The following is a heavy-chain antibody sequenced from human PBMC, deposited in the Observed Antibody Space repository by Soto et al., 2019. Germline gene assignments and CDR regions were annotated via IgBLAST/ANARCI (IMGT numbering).Heavy chain of an antibody. CDR3: AKVNGSHISDGAFDI. Sequence: GGSLRLSCAASGFTFSSYGMHWVRQAPGKGLEWVAVISYDGSNKYYADSVKGRFTISRDNSKNTLYLQMNSLRAEDTAVYYCAKVNGSHISDGAFDIWGQGTMVTVSS. CDR2: ISYDGSNK. J-gene: IGHJ3*02. CDR1: GFTFSSYG. V-gene: IGHV3-30*18. D-gene: IGHD1-26*01.